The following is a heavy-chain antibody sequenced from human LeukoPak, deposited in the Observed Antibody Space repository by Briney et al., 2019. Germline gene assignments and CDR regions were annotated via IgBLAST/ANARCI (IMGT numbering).Heavy chain of an antibody. J-gene: IGHJ3*02. Sequence: SETLSLTCTVSGGSISSYYWGWIRQPPGKGLGWIGSIYYSGSTYYNPSLKSRVTISVDTSKNQFSLKLSSVTAADTAVYYCARQPYSSSWGALNDAFDIWGQGTMVTVSS. V-gene: IGHV4-39*01. CDR2: IYYSGST. CDR3: ARQPYSSSWGALNDAFDI. CDR1: GGSISSYY. D-gene: IGHD6-13*01.